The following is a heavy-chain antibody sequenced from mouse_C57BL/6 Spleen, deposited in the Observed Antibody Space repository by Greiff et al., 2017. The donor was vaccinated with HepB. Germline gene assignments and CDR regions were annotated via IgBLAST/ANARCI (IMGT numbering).Heavy chain of an antibody. V-gene: IGHV5-17*01. CDR2: ISSGSSTI. Sequence: EVKVEESGGGLVKPGGSLKLSCAASGFTFSDYGMHWVRQAPEKGLEWVAYISSGSSTIYYADTVKGRFTISRDNAKNTLFLQMTSLRSEDTAMYYCARQEVTMALDYWGQGTTLTVSS. CDR1: GFTFSDYG. D-gene: IGHD1-1*02. J-gene: IGHJ2*01. CDR3: ARQEVTMALDY.